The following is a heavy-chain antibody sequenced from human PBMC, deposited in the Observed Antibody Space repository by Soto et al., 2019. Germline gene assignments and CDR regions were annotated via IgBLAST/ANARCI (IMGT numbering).Heavy chain of an antibody. J-gene: IGHJ6*02. CDR3: ARDRIAVAGTYYYYYYCMDV. V-gene: IGHV1-18*04. Sequence: GASVKVSCKASGYTFTSYGISWVRQAPGQGLEWMGWISAYNGNTNYAQKLQGRVTMTTDTSTSTAYMELRSLRSDDTAVYYCARDRIAVAGTYYYYYYCMDVWGQGTTVTVSS. CDR2: ISAYNGNT. CDR1: GYTFTSYG. D-gene: IGHD6-19*01.